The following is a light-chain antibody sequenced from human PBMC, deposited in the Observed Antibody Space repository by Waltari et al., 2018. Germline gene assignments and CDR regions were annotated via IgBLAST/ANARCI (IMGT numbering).Light chain of an antibody. V-gene: IGKV3-11*01. CDR3: QQRNKWPVT. J-gene: IGKJ4*01. CDR2: DVS. CDR1: QSVANY. Sequence: DIVLTQSPATLSLSPGERATLSCRASQSVANYLAWYQQKPGQAPWLLIYDVSNRATYIPSMFSGSGFATYFTLTISDLKPEDIAVYYCQQRNKWPVTFGGGTKVEIK.